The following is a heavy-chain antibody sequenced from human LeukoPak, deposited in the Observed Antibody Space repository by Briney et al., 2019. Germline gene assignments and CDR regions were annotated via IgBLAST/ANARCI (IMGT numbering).Heavy chain of an antibody. J-gene: IGHJ4*02. Sequence: GGSLRLSCAASGFTFSSYAMSWVRQAPGKGLEWVSAISASGGSTDYADSVKGRFMISRDNYRNTLYLQMNSLRADDTAVYYCAKDFGRKYDSKTYWGQGTLVTVSS. V-gene: IGHV3-23*01. CDR3: AKDFGRKYDSKTY. CDR2: ISASGGST. CDR1: GFTFSSYA. D-gene: IGHD3-22*01.